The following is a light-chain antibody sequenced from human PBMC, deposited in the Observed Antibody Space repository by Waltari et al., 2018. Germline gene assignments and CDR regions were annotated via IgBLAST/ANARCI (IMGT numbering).Light chain of an antibody. CDR3: CSYAGSHTWV. V-gene: IGLV2-11*01. CDR2: DVA. Sequence: QSALTQPRSVSGSPGQSVTLSCTGSSNDVGSYRYVSWFQQYPGKAPKRIIHDVATRPSGVPDRFSGSKSDNTAYLTISGLQAGDEADYYCCSYAGSHTWVFGGGTTLTVL. J-gene: IGLJ3*02. CDR1: SNDVGSYRY.